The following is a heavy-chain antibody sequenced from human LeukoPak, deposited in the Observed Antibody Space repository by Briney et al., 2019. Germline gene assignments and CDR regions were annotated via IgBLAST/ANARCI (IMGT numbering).Heavy chain of an antibody. CDR3: ARQVGATYFDY. CDR1: GGSISSSSYY. Sequence: SETLSLTCTVSGGSISSSSYYWGWIRQPPGKGLEWIGNIYYSGSTYSNPSLKSRVTISVDTSKNRISLNLSSVTAADTALYYCARQVGATYFDYWGQGTLVTVSS. J-gene: IGHJ4*02. D-gene: IGHD1-26*01. V-gene: IGHV4-39*01. CDR2: IYYSGST.